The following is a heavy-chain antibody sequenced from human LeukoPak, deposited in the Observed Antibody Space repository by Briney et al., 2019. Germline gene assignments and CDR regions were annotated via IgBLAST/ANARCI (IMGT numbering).Heavy chain of an antibody. CDR2: IIPIFGTA. D-gene: IGHD3-22*01. V-gene: IGHV1-69*13. Sequence: GASVKVSCKASGGTFISYAISWVRQAPGQGLEWMGGIIPIFGTANYAQKFQGRVTITADESTSTAYMELSSLRSEDTAVYYCARGGSSGYFEFDYWGQGTLVTVSS. CDR3: ARGGSSGYFEFDY. J-gene: IGHJ4*02. CDR1: GGTFISYA.